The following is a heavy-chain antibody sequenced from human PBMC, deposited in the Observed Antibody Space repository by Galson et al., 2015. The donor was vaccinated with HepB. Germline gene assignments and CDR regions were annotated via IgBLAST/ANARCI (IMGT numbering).Heavy chain of an antibody. J-gene: IGHJ4*02. CDR3: AREKYYGSWYFDY. Sequence: SVKVSCKASGYRFTGYYMHWVRQAPGQGLQWMGWINPASGGTNYAQQFQGRVTMTRDTSINTAYMELRRLRSDDTAVYYCAREKYYGSWYFDYWGQGTLVTVSS. V-gene: IGHV1-2*02. CDR1: GYRFTGYY. CDR2: INPASGGT. D-gene: IGHD3-10*01.